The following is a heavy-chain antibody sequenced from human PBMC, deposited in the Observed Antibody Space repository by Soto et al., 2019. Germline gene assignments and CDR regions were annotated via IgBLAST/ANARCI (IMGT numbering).Heavy chain of an antibody. J-gene: IGHJ4*02. CDR3: ARDFGHGYYLDY. V-gene: IGHV3-30*03. CDR1: GFAFSSYG. CDR2: ISHDGNNK. D-gene: IGHD3-3*01. Sequence: LGGSLRLSCAASGFAFSSYGMHWVRQAPGKGLEWVAVISHDGNNKYYADSVKGRFTISRDNSKNTLFLQMNSLRDEDTAVYFCARDFGHGYYLDYWGRGTLVTVSS.